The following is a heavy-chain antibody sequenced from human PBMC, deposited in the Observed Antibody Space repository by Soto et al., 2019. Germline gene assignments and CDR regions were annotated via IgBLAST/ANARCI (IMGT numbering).Heavy chain of an antibody. CDR3: ARRLRDTSPFYNWFDP. D-gene: IGHD3-16*01. V-gene: IGHV4-30-4*01. CDR1: GGSIYTAEYY. J-gene: IGHJ5*02. Sequence: KPSETLSLTCTVSGGSIYTAEYYGRWIRQSPEKGLEWSVNIYYDWNAYPTPSRRSRVVAPIDTSKNQFSLMFTFVTDADTAVYSCARRLRDTSPFYNWFDPWGRGILVTVSS. CDR2: IYYDWNA.